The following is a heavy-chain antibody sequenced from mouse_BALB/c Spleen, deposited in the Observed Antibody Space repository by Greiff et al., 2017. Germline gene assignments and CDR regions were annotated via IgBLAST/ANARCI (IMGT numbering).Heavy chain of an antibody. CDR2: INPSNGGT. J-gene: IGHJ2*01. V-gene: IGHV1S16*01. CDR3: TRGNYRYFDY. CDR1: GYTFTSYY. D-gene: IGHD2-14*01. Sequence: VQLQQSGAELVKPGASVKLSCKASGYTFTSYYMYWVKQRPGQGLEWIGEINPSNGGTNFNEKFKSKATLTVDTSSSTAYMQLSSLTSEDSAVYYCTRGNYRYFDYWGQGTTLTVSS.